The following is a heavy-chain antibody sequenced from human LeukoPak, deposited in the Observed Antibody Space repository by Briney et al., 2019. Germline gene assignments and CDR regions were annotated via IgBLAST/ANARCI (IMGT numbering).Heavy chain of an antibody. J-gene: IGHJ4*02. CDR1: GGSISSSNW. Sequence: SETLSLTCAVSGGSISSSNWWSWVRQPPGKGLEWIGEIYHSGSTNYNPSLKSRVTISVDKSKNQFSLKLSSVTAADTAVYYCVRAGRDGYNYADYWGQGTLVTVSS. V-gene: IGHV4-4*02. D-gene: IGHD5-24*01. CDR3: VRAGRDGYNYADY. CDR2: IYHSGST.